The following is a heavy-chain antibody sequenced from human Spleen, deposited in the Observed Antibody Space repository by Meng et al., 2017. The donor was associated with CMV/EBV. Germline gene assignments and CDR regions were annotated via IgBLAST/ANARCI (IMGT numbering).Heavy chain of an antibody. CDR3: ARVNPAVGSGSYYFDY. CDR2: INHSGST. CDR1: GGSFSGYY. V-gene: IGHV4-34*01. Sequence: QVQRQHWGAGLSQPSDALSRNCAVYGGSFSGYYWSWTRQPPGKGLEWIGEINHSGSTNYNPSLKSRVTISVDTSKNQFSLKLSSVTAADTAVYYCARVNPAVGSGSYYFDYWGQGTLVTVSS. J-gene: IGHJ4*02. D-gene: IGHD3-10*01.